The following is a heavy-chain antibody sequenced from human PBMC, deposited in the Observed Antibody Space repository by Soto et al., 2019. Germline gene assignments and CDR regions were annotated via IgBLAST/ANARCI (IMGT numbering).Heavy chain of an antibody. D-gene: IGHD1-7*01. CDR2: LACGGSNK. CDR1: GFTFSNLG. V-gene: IGHV3-30*18. J-gene: IGHJ6*02. CDR3: ANDGTHNWTYGSPPIYAMDV. Sequence: GGSLRVSCAASGFTFSNLGMHWSRQAPGKGLERGAALACGGSNKYYADSVKGRFTISRANSNNPLYLQMNSVRVEDTAVYYCANDGTHNWTYGSPPIYAMDVWGQGATVTIFS.